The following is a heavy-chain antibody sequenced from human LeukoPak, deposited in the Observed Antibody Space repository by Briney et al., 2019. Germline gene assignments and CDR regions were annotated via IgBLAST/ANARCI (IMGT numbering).Heavy chain of an antibody. Sequence: ESLKISCKGSGYSFTSYWIGWVRQMPGKGLEWMGIIYPGDSDTRYSPSFQGQVTISADKSISTAYLQWSSLKASDTAMYYCARLNIIVVVPAATEYNWFDPWGQGTLVTVSS. J-gene: IGHJ5*02. V-gene: IGHV5-51*01. D-gene: IGHD2-2*01. CDR1: GYSFTSYW. CDR2: IYPGDSDT. CDR3: ARLNIIVVVPAATEYNWFDP.